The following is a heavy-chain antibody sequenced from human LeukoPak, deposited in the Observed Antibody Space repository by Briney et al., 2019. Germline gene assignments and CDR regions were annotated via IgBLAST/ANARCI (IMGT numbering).Heavy chain of an antibody. CDR1: GGSFSGYY. V-gene: IGHV4-31*11. CDR2: IYYSGST. J-gene: IGHJ4*02. D-gene: IGHD3-22*01. CDR3: ARDSSGYNQFDY. Sequence: SETLSLTCAVYGGSFSGYYWSWIRQHPGKGLEWIGYIYYSGSTYYNPSLKSRVIISVDTSKNQFSLRLSSLTAADTAVYCCARDSSGYNQFDYWGQGTLVTVSS.